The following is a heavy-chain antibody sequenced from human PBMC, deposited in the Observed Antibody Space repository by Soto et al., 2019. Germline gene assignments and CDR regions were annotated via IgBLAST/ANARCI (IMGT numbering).Heavy chain of an antibody. D-gene: IGHD5-18*01. V-gene: IGHV1-69*06. J-gene: IGHJ4*01. CDR2: IIPIFGTA. CDR3: ARDVSRAGYSYGTGYFDY. CDR1: GGTFSSYA. Sequence: SGKVSCKASGGTFSSYAISWVRQAPGQGLEWMGGIIPIFGTANYAQKFQGRVTITADKSTSTAYMELSSLRSEDTAVYYCARDVSRAGYSYGTGYFDYSVHGRMVTVFS.